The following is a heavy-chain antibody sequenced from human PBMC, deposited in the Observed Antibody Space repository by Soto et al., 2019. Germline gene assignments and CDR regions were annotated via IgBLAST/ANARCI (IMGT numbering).Heavy chain of an antibody. CDR1: GYTFTRSG. D-gene: IGHD5-12*01. Sequence: QVQLVQSGAEVKKPGASVKVSCKASGYTFTRSGISRVRQAPGQGHEWMGWISTYNGDTNYAQTFQGRVTMTTDTSTSTVYMELRSLRSDDMAVYYCAREGVAPYYYYGMDVWGQGTPVTVSS. CDR2: ISTYNGDT. J-gene: IGHJ6*02. V-gene: IGHV1-18*03. CDR3: AREGVAPYYYYGMDV.